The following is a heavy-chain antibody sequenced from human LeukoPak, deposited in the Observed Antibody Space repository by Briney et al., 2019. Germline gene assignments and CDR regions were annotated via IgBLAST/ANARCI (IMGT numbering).Heavy chain of an antibody. CDR3: ARDVVGAQPGY. Sequence: GGSLRLSCAVSGFSVSVYYMTWVRQAPGKGLEWVSVIYSDRTTYYADSLKGRFTISKDTSKNVVYLQMNSLRAEDTAVYYCARDVVGAQPGYWGQGTLVTVSS. CDR2: IYSDRTT. CDR1: GFSVSVYY. D-gene: IGHD1-26*01. J-gene: IGHJ4*02. V-gene: IGHV3-53*01.